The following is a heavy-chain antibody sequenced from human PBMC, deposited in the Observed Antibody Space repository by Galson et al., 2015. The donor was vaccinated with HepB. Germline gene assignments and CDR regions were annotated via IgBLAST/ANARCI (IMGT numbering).Heavy chain of an antibody. D-gene: IGHD2-15*01. CDR1: GFTFDDYA. V-gene: IGHV3-9*01. J-gene: IGHJ4*02. Sequence: SLRLSCAASGFTFDDYAMHWVRQAPGKGLEWVSGISWNSGSIGYADSVKGRFTISRDNAKNSLYLQMNSLRAEDTALYYCAKDKGTLLRWGFDYWGQGTLVTVSS. CDR2: ISWNSGSI. CDR3: AKDKGTLLRWGFDY.